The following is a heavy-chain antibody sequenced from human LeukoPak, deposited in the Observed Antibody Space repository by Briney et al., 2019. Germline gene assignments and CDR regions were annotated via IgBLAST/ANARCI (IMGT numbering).Heavy chain of an antibody. V-gene: IGHV1-18*01. Sequence: ASVKVSCKAYAYTFIGCCNWWVLRAPGQGLEWMGWISDYNGHRNFAQKLQDRVTMTTDTSTNTAYMELRSLISDDTAFYYCARDRYETGSYDYWGQGTLVAVSS. CDR3: ARDRYETGSYDY. D-gene: IGHD3-10*01. J-gene: IGHJ4*02. CDR1: AYTFIGCC. CDR2: ISDYNGHR.